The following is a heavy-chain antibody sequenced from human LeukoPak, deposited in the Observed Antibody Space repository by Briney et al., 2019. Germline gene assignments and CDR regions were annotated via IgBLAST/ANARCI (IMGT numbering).Heavy chain of an antibody. V-gene: IGHV3-53*01. D-gene: IGHD2-15*01. Sequence: TGGSLRLSCAPSGFTVSSNYMSWVRQAPGKGLEWVSVIYSGGSTYYADSVKGRFTISRDNSKNTLYLQVNSLRAEDTAVYYCARESCSGGSCYYYYGMDVWGQGTTVTVSS. CDR1: GFTVSSNY. J-gene: IGHJ6*02. CDR3: ARESCSGGSCYYYYGMDV. CDR2: IYSGGST.